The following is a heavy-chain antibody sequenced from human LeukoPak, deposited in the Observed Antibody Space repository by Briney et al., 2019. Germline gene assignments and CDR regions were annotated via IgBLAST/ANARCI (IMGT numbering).Heavy chain of an antibody. V-gene: IGHV4-31*03. CDR3: ARATYYGHWFDP. CDR2: IYYSGST. CDR1: GGSISSGGYY. Sequence: SQTLSLTCTVSGGSISSGGYYWSWIRQHPGKGLEWIGYIYYSGSTYYNPSLKSRVTISVDTSKNQFSLKLSSVTAADTAVYYRARATYYGHWFDPWGQGTLVTVSS. D-gene: IGHD3-3*01. J-gene: IGHJ5*02.